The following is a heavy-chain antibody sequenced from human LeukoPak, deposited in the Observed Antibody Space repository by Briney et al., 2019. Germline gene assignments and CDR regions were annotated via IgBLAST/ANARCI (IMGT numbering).Heavy chain of an antibody. CDR3: TKSGIDSSSWYAAYVFDI. D-gene: IGHD6-13*01. Sequence: GGSLLLSGAASGFIVSSNYMSGGRPAPGKGLEGVSVIDSGGSTYYADSVKDRFTISRDNSKNTLYLQMNSLRAEDTAVYYCTKSGIDSSSWYAAYVFDIWGQGTMVTVSS. V-gene: IGHV3-66*01. CDR2: IDSGGST. CDR1: GFIVSSNY. J-gene: IGHJ3*02.